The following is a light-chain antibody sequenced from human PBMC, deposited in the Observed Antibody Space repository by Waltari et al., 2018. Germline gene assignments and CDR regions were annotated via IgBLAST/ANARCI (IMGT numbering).Light chain of an antibody. V-gene: IGLV2-11*01. J-gene: IGLJ3*02. Sequence: QSALTQPRSVSGSPGQSVTIPCTGTSSDGGGYYYVSWYQQHPGKAPKLMLYDVTKRPSGVPGRFSGSKSGNTASLTISGLQAEDEADYYCCSYADSYTAVFGGGTTLTVL. CDR1: SSDGGGYYY. CDR3: CSYADSYTAV. CDR2: DVT.